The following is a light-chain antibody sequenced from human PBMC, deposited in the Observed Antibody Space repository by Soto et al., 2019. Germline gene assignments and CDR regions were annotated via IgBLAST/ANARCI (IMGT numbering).Light chain of an antibody. J-gene: IGLJ1*01. V-gene: IGLV2-14*01. CDR2: EVR. Sequence: QSALTQPASVSGSPGQSITISCTGTSSDVGGYNYVSWYQQHPGKAPKLMIYEVRNRPSGVSNRFSGSKSGNTASLTISGLQAEDEADYYCSSYTSSSTLVFXTGTKVTVL. CDR1: SSDVGGYNY. CDR3: SSYTSSSTLV.